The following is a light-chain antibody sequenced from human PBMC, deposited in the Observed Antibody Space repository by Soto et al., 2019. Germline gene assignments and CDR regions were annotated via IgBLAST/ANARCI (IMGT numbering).Light chain of an antibody. CDR1: SSDVGGYNY. Sequence: QSARTQPRSVSGSPGQAVTISCTGTSSDVGGYNYVSWYQQHPGKAPKLMIYDVNKRPSGVPDRFSGSKSGNAASLTISGLQAEDEADYYCCSYAGSYPLVFGTGTKVTVL. V-gene: IGLV2-11*01. CDR3: CSYAGSYPLV. CDR2: DVN. J-gene: IGLJ1*01.